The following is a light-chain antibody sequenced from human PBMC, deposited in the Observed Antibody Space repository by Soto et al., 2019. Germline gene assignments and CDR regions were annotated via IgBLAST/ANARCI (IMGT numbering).Light chain of an antibody. CDR3: QQYGSSLIT. CDR2: VAS. V-gene: IGKV3-20*01. J-gene: IGKJ5*01. Sequence: EIVLTQSPGTLSLSPGERATLSCRASQSISSNYLAWYQQKPGQAPRLLIYVASSRASGIPDRFSGSGSGTDFTLTISKLEPEEFAVYYCQQYGSSLITFGQGTRLEIK. CDR1: QSISSNY.